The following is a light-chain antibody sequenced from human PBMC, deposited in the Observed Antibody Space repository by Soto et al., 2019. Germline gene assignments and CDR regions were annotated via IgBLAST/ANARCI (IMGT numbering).Light chain of an antibody. Sequence: EIVLMQSPGTLSLSPGERATLSCRASQSISSSYLAWYQQKPGQAPRLLIYGASSRATGIPDRFSDSGSGTDFTLTISRLEPEDFAVYYCQQYGSSPRTFGQGTKVDIK. CDR3: QQYGSSPRT. V-gene: IGKV3-20*01. J-gene: IGKJ1*01. CDR1: QSISSSY. CDR2: GAS.